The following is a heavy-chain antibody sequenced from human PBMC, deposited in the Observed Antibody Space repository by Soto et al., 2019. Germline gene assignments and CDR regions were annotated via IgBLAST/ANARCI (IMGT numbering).Heavy chain of an antibody. Sequence: SETLSLTCTVSGGSISNYYWSWIRQPPGKGLEWIGYIYYSGSTNYNPSLKSRVTISVDTSKNQVSLKLSSVTAADTAVYYCARDTGAGSYYPSFAYWGQGTLVTVS. J-gene: IGHJ4*02. V-gene: IGHV4-59*01. D-gene: IGHD3-10*01. CDR1: GGSISNYY. CDR3: ARDTGAGSYYPSFAY. CDR2: IYYSGST.